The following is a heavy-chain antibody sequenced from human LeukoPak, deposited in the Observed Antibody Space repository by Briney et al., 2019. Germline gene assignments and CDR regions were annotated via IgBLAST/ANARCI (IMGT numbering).Heavy chain of an antibody. CDR1: GFTFSSYA. CDR2: ISGRGGST. CDR3: AKVASYCSSTSCSEVGYGMDV. J-gene: IGHJ6*02. D-gene: IGHD2-2*01. Sequence: GGSLRLSCAASGFTFSSYAMSWVRQAPGKGLEWVSAISGRGGSTYYADSVKGQFTISRDNSKNTLYLQMNSLRAEDTAVYYCAKVASYCSSTSCSEVGYGMDVWGQGTTVTVSS. V-gene: IGHV3-23*01.